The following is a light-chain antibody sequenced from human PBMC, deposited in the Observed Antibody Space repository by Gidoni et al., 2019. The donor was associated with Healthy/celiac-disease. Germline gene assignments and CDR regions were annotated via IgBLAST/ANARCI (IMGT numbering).Light chain of an antibody. J-gene: IGKJ4*01. CDR3: QQYDNLPLT. Sequence: DIQMPPSPSSLSASVGDRVTITCQASQDISNYLNWYQQKPGKAPKLLIYDASNWETGVPSRFSGSGSGTDFTFTISRLQPEDIATYYCQQYDNLPLTFGGGTKVEIK. V-gene: IGKV1-33*01. CDR1: QDISNY. CDR2: DAS.